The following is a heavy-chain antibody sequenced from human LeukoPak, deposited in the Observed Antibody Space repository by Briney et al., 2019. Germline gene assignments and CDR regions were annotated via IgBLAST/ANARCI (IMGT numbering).Heavy chain of an antibody. CDR3: ARVGSSGWYVHPTLDY. Sequence: SETLSPTCTVSGGSISSYYWSWIRQPAGKGLEWIGRIYTSGSTNYNPSLKSRVTMSVDTSKNQFSLKLSSVTAADTAVYYCARVGSSGWYVHPTLDYWGQGTLVTVSS. V-gene: IGHV4-4*07. J-gene: IGHJ4*02. CDR2: IYTSGST. D-gene: IGHD6-19*01. CDR1: GGSISSYY.